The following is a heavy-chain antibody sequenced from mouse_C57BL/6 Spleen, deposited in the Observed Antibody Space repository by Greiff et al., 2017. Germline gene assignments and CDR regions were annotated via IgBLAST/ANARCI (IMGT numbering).Heavy chain of an antibody. V-gene: IGHV1-62-2*01. CDR1: GYTFTEYT. CDR2: FYPGSGSI. Sequence: VKLMESGAELVKPGASVKLSCKASGYTFTEYTIHWVKQRSGQGLEWIGWFYPGSGSIKYNEKFKDKATLTADKSSSTVYMELSRLTSEDSAVXFCARHADYSDAMDYWGQGTSVTVSS. J-gene: IGHJ4*01. D-gene: IGHD2-4*01. CDR3: ARHADYSDAMDY.